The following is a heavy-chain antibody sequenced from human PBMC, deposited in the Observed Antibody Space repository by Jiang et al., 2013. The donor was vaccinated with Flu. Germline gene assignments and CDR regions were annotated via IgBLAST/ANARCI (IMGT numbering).Heavy chain of an antibody. CDR2: LYSGGNR. D-gene: IGHD2-8*01. Sequence: QLVESGGGVVQPGGSLRLSCAASGFTVSTNYLSWVRQAPGKGLEWVSVLYSGGNRYYVDSVKGRFTISRDNSKNTLYLQMNSLRAEDTAVYYCARGGVERYFDLWGRGTLVTVSS. J-gene: IGHJ2*01. CDR1: GFTVSTNY. V-gene: IGHV3-66*01. CDR3: ARGGVERYFDL.